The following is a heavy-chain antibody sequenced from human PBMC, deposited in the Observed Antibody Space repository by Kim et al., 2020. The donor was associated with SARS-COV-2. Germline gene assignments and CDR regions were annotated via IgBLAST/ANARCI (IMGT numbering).Heavy chain of an antibody. CDR3: AKQVKSGWPDY. V-gene: IGHV3-23*01. J-gene: IGHJ4*02. Sequence: TYYADDVKGRFTIARDKSKNTLYLQMNSLRAEDTAVYYCAKQVKSGWPDYWGQGTLVTVSS. D-gene: IGHD6-19*01. CDR2: T.